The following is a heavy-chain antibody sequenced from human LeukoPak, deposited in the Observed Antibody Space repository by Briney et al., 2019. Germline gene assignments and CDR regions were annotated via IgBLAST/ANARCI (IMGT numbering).Heavy chain of an antibody. J-gene: IGHJ4*02. CDR3: AKDDASSGYNFDF. V-gene: IGHV3-23*01. CDR2: ISGSGGRT. D-gene: IGHD3-22*01. CDR1: GFTFSSYA. Sequence: GGSLRLSCAASGFTFSSYAMTWVRQAPGKGLEWVSVISGSGGRTYYAGSVKGRFTLSRDNSKSTLFLQMSSLRAEDTAVYYCAKDDASSGYNFDFWGQGTLVTVSS.